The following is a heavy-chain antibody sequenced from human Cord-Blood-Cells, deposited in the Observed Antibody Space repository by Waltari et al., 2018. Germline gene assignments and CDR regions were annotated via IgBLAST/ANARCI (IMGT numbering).Heavy chain of an antibody. D-gene: IGHD5-18*01. Sequence: QVQLVQSGAEVKKPGASVKVSCKASGYTFTGYYMHWVRQAPGQGLEWMGLINPNSGGTNYAQKFQGWVTMTRDTSISTAYMELSRLRADDTAVYYCARAGYSYGYYFDYWGQGTLVTVSS. CDR1: GYTFTGYY. CDR3: ARAGYSYGYYFDY. CDR2: INPNSGGT. J-gene: IGHJ4*02. V-gene: IGHV1-2*04.